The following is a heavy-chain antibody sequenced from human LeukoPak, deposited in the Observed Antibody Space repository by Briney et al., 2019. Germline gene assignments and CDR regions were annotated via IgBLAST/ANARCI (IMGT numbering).Heavy chain of an antibody. CDR1: GFTFSTYA. V-gene: IGHV3-23*01. Sequence: GGSLRLSCAASGFTFSTYALTWVRQAPGKGLEWLSLISGSGSSSYCADSVKGRFTISRDNLRNTLYLQMNSLRAEDTAVYYCARDREDSGGFTDYWGQGTLVTVSS. CDR3: ARDREDSGGFTDY. CDR2: ISGSGSSS. J-gene: IGHJ4*02. D-gene: IGHD3-22*01.